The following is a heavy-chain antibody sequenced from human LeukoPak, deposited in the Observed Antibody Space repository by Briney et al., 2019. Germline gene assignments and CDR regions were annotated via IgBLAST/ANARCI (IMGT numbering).Heavy chain of an antibody. CDR2: INHSGST. Sequence: SETLSLTCAVYGGSFSGYYWSWIRQPPGKGLEWIGEINHSGSTNYNPSLKSRVTISVDTSKNQFSLRLSSVTAADTAVYYCARDNSVEDTAWWFDPWGQGTLVTVSS. D-gene: IGHD4-23*01. CDR1: GGSFSGYY. CDR3: ARDNSVEDTAWWFDP. V-gene: IGHV4-34*01. J-gene: IGHJ5*02.